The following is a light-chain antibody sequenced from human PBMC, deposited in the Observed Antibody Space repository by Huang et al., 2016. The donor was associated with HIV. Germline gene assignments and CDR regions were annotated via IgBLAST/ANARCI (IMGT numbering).Light chain of an antibody. CDR2: WTS. Sequence: DIVMTQSPDSLAVSLGERATTNCKSSQNVLFRSNNRNHLAWYQQKPGQPPRLLIYWTSTRESGVPDRFSGSASGTDFTLTISSLQAEDVAVYYCQQYYNIPWTFGQGTKVEIK. V-gene: IGKV4-1*01. CDR1: QNVLFRSNNRNH. CDR3: QQYYNIPWT. J-gene: IGKJ1*01.